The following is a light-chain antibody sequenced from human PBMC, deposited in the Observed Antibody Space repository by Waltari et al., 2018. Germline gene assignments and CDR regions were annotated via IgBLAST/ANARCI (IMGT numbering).Light chain of an antibody. Sequence: EIVLTQSPGTLSLSPGERATLSCRTSQSVGRTLAWYQQKPGQAPNLLISGASIRATGIPDRFSGSGSGTDFSLTISRLEPEDFAVYYCQHYVRLPVTFGQGTKVEIK. J-gene: IGKJ1*01. CDR3: QHYVRLPVT. CDR1: QSVGRT. V-gene: IGKV3-20*01. CDR2: GAS.